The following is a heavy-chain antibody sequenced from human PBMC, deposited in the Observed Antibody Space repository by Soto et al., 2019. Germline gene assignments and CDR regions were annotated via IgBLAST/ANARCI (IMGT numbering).Heavy chain of an antibody. J-gene: IGHJ5*02. CDR3: ARVVYRSSWVGRFYP. CDR1: DFTFSRYW. CDR2: IDQDGGEE. D-gene: IGHD2-8*02. Sequence: EVQLVESGGGLVQPGGSLRLSCTASDFTFSRYWLGWVRQAPGKGLEWVANIDQDGGEEYDVDSVKGRLTISRDNSNNSLYLEMSSLRGEDTSVYFCARVVYRSSWVGRFYPWCQGALVTGSS. V-gene: IGHV3-7*02.